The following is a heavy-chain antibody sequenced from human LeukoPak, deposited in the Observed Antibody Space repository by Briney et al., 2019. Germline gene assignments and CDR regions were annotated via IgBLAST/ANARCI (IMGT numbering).Heavy chain of an antibody. J-gene: IGHJ4*02. V-gene: IGHV4-59*08. CDR3: ARHRAYSSSSPFDY. CDR2: IYYTGST. CDR1: GGSISSLY. Sequence: PSESLSLTCSVSGGSISSLYWSWIRQPPGKGLEWIGYIYYTGSTNYNPSLKSRVTMFVDMSKNQFSLRLSSVTAADTAVYYCARHRAYSSSSPFDYWGQGTLVTVSS. D-gene: IGHD6-6*01.